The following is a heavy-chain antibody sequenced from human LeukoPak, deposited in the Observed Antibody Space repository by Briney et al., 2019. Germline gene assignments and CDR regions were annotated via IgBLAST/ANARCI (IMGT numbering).Heavy chain of an antibody. CDR3: ARVEGSNYDFWSGYLWDY. CDR1: GFTFSSYA. V-gene: IGHV3-30-3*01. CDR2: ISYDGSNK. D-gene: IGHD3-3*01. J-gene: IGHJ4*02. Sequence: PGRSLRLSCAASGFTFSSYAMHWVRQAPGKGLEWVAVISYDGSNKYYADSVKGRFTISRDNSKNTLYLQMNSLRAEDTAVYYCARVEGSNYDFWSGYLWDYWGQGTLVTVSS.